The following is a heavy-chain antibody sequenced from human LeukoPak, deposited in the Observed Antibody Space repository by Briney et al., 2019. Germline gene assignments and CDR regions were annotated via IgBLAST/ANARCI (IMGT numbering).Heavy chain of an antibody. CDR2: ISATIGST. CDR3: AKRGGYDSTGYYFDS. J-gene: IGHJ4*02. V-gene: IGHV3-23*01. Sequence: GGSLRLSCAASGFTFRNFGMSWVRQAPGKGLEWGSIISATIGSTFYADSVKGRFTISRDNSKNTMYLQMNSLRAEDTAVYYCAKRGGYDSTGYYFDSWGQGTLVTVSS. CDR1: GFTFRNFG. D-gene: IGHD3-22*01.